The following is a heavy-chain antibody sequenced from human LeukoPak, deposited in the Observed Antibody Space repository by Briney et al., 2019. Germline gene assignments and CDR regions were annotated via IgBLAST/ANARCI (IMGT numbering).Heavy chain of an antibody. D-gene: IGHD3-10*01. Sequence: GGSLRLSCAASGFTFSSYAMHWVRQAPGKGLEWVAVISYDGSNKYYADSVKGRFTISRDNSKNTLYLQMNSLKTEDTAVYYCTTDPSITMVRGAATKFDYWGQGTLVTVSS. J-gene: IGHJ4*02. V-gene: IGHV3-30*04. CDR1: GFTFSSYA. CDR3: TTDPSITMVRGAATKFDY. CDR2: ISYDGSNK.